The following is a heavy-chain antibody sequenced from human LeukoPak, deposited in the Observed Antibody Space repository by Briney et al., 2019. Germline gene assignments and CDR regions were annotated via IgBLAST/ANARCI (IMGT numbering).Heavy chain of an antibody. D-gene: IGHD3-22*01. V-gene: IGHV3-23*01. CDR2: ISVSGGYT. Sequence: GGFLRLSCAASGITLSSSALSWVRQAPGKGLEWVSVISVSGGYTSYADSVKGRFTISRDNSKNTLYLQMNSLKTEDTAVYYYTTDWSEIYYDSSGYPMGLLDYWGQGTLVTVSS. CDR1: GITLSSSA. J-gene: IGHJ4*02. CDR3: TTDWSEIYYDSSGYPMGLLDY.